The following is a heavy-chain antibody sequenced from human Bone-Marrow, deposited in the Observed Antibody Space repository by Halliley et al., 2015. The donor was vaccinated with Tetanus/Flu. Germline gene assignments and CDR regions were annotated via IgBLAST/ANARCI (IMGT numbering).Heavy chain of an antibody. D-gene: IGHD3-10*01. J-gene: IGHJ4*02. V-gene: IGHV3-23*01. CDR2: RGNRT. Sequence: RGNRTYNPDSVKGRFTTSRDKSKNTLYLQMNSLRAEDTAVYYCARDPRGGPMVRGIPSYFDSWGQGTLVTVSS. CDR3: ARDPRGGPMVRGIPSYFDS.